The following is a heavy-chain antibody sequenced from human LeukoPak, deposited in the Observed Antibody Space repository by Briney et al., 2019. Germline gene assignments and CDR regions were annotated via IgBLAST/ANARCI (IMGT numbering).Heavy chain of an antibody. Sequence: GSVRVSCKASGYTFTDYYIHWVRQAPGQGPEWMGWINPNSGGTNYAQNLQGRVTITRENANSTAYMELSRLRSDDTAVYYCARHFHPAETTGGYFDLWGRGTLVTVSA. V-gene: IGHV1-2*02. CDR3: ARHFHPAETTGGYFDL. D-gene: IGHD4-17*01. CDR2: INPNSGGT. CDR1: GYTFTDYY. J-gene: IGHJ2*01.